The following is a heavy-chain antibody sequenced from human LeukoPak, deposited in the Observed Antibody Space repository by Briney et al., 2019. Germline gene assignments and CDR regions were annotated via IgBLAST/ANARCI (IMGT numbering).Heavy chain of an antibody. CDR1: GYTFTSYG. CDR3: ARTVPPVFGTDSYYYSAMDV. D-gene: IGHD2-2*01. Sequence: ASVKVSCKASGYTFTSYGISWVRQAPGQELEWMDWISGYNGNTNYAQKVQGRVTMTTDTSTSTAYMELRSLRSDDTAVYCCARTVPPVFGTDSYYYSAMDVWGQGTTVTVS. V-gene: IGHV1-18*01. CDR2: ISGYNGNT. J-gene: IGHJ6*02.